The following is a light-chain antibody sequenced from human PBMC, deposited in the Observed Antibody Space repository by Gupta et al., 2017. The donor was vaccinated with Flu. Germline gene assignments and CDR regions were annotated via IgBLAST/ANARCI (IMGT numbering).Light chain of an antibody. Sequence: EVVLSQSPATLSLSPGERATLSCKASQFVNRFLVWYQQKPGRAPRLLIRDSSTRAAGVPARFSGSGSGTDFTLTISSLEPEDFAVYYCQQCSNWQLTFGGGTKVEIK. CDR1: QFVNRF. V-gene: IGKV3D-11*01. CDR3: QQCSNWQLT. CDR2: DSS. J-gene: IGKJ4*01.